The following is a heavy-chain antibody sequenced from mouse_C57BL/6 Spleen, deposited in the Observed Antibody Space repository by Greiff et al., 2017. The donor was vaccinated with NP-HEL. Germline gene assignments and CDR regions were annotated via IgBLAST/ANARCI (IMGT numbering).Heavy chain of an antibody. CDR1: GYTFTSYW. D-gene: IGHD1-1*01. CDR3: ARRITTVVEGYFDV. Sequence: QVQLKQPGAELVKPGASVKLSCKASGYTFTSYWMQWVKQRPGQGLEWIGEIDPSDSYTNYNQKFKDKATLTVDTSSSTAYMQLSSLTSEDSAVYYCARRITTVVEGYFDVWGTGTTVTVSS. V-gene: IGHV1-50*01. CDR2: IDPSDSYT. J-gene: IGHJ1*03.